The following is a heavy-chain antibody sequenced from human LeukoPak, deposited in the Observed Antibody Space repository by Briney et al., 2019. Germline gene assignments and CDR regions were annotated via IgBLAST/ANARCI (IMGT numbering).Heavy chain of an antibody. CDR2: ISYDGNNK. CDR1: GVTFSRYA. V-gene: IGHV3-30-3*01. CDR3: AKDVDTVMDWANDAFDV. D-gene: IGHD5-18*01. J-gene: IGHJ3*01. Sequence: GGSLSLSCAASGVTFSRYAMHWVRQAPGKGLEWVAIISYDGNNKYYAGSVKGRFTISRDNSENTLYLQMDSLRVEDTAMYYCAKDVDTVMDWANDAFDVWGQGTMVIVSS.